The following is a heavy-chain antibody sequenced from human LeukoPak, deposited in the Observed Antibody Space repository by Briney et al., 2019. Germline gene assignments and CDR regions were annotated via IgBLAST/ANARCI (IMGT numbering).Heavy chain of an antibody. V-gene: IGHV4-4*07. CDR1: GGSISNYY. J-gene: IGHJ4*02. CDR2: IFTSGNT. D-gene: IGHD4-17*01. Sequence: SETLSLTCTVSGGSISNYYWSWIRQPAGKGAEWIGRIFTSGNTNYNPSLNSRVTMSVDTSKNQFFLNLTSVTAADTAVYYCARHDYGDRAPFDYWGQGTLVTVSS. CDR3: ARHDYGDRAPFDY.